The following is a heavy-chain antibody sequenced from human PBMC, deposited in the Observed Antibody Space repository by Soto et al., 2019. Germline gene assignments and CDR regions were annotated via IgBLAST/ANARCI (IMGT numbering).Heavy chain of an antibody. J-gene: IGHJ4*02. V-gene: IGHV2-5*01. CDR1: GFSLSSSGMS. CDR2: VYWNDDK. CDR3: AHMYYYDGSGYYPTSDY. Sequence: SGPTLVNPTQTLTLTCTFSGFSLSSSGMSVGWFRQAPGKAPEWLSLVYWNDDKRYSPSLKSRLTISKDTSTNQVVLTMTNMDSVDTGTYYCAHMYYYDGSGYYPTSDYWGQGTLVTVSS. D-gene: IGHD3-22*01.